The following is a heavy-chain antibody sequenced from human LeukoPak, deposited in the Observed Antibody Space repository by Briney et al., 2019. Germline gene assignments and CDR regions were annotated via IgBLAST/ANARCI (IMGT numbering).Heavy chain of an antibody. J-gene: IGHJ4*02. D-gene: IGHD6-6*01. CDR1: GYTFTDSY. CDR2: IHPNSGGT. V-gene: IGHV1-2*02. CDR3: ARGKQFVHFDS. Sequence: ASVKVSCKTSGYTFTDSYIHWLRRAPGQGLEWMEWIHPNSGGTNYAQKFQGRVTMTRDTPSSTAFLEVSRLRADDTAVYYCARGKQFVHFDSWGQGTLVTVSS.